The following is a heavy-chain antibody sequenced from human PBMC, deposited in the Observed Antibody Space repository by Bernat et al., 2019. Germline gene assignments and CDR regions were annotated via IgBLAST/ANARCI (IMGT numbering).Heavy chain of an antibody. J-gene: IGHJ4*02. CDR1: GFTFSSYW. D-gene: IGHD4-23*01. Sequence: EVQLLESGGGLVQPGGSLRLSCAASGFTFSSYWMHWVRQAPGKGLVWVSRIDSDGSSISYADSVKGRFTISRDNAKNTLYLQMNSLRAEDTAVYYCASGWTDYGGNQYWGQGTLVTVSS. CDR3: ASGWTDYGGNQY. V-gene: IGHV3-74*02. CDR2: IDSDGSSI.